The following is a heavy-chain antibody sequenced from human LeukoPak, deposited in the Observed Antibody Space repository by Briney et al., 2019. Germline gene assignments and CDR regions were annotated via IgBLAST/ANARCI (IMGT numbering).Heavy chain of an antibody. CDR2: IYPSDSYT. Sequence: GESLRISCKGSGYSFTSYWINWVRQMPGKGLEWRGRIYPSDSYTNYSPSFQGHVTIAADKSIRTAYLQWSSLKASDTAMYYCARHPHYYGSGSYDYWGQGTLVTVSS. D-gene: IGHD3-10*01. J-gene: IGHJ4*02. CDR3: ARHPHYYGSGSYDY. V-gene: IGHV5-10-1*01. CDR1: GYSFTSYW.